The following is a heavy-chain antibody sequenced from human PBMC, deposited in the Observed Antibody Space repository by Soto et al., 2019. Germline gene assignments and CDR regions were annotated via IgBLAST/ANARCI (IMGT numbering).Heavy chain of an antibody. Sequence: SETLSLTCAASSGSISSSNWWSWVRQPPGKGLEWIGEIYHSGSTNYNPSLKSRVTISVDKSKNQFSLKLSSVTAADTAVYYCATGATYSSSWSGSFDYWGQGALVTVSS. J-gene: IGHJ4*02. V-gene: IGHV4-4*02. CDR2: IYHSGST. CDR3: ATGATYSSSWSGSFDY. D-gene: IGHD6-13*01. CDR1: SGSISSSNW.